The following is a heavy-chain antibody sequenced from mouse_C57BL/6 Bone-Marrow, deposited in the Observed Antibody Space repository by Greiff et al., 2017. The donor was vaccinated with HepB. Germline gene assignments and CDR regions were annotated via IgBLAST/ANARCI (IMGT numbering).Heavy chain of an antibody. Sequence: EVKLMESGGDLVKPGGSLKLSCAASGFTFSSYGMSWVRQTPDKRLEWVATISSGGSYTYYPDSVKGRFTISRDNAKNTLYLQMSSLKSEDTAMYYCARTSYWGQGTLVTVSA. V-gene: IGHV5-6*01. CDR1: GFTFSSYG. J-gene: IGHJ3*01. CDR3: ARTSY. CDR2: ISSGGSYT.